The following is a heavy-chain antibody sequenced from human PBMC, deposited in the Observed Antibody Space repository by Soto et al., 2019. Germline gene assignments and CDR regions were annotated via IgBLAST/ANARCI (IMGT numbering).Heavy chain of an antibody. CDR3: ARASYSSSSAFDY. CDR1: GGSISSYY. Sequence: SETLSLTCTVSGGSISSYYWSWIRQPPGKGLEWIGYIYYSGSTNYNPSLKSRVTISVDTSKNQFSLKLSSVTAADTAVYYCARASYSSSSAFDYWGQGTLVTVSS. D-gene: IGHD6-6*01. V-gene: IGHV4-59*01. J-gene: IGHJ4*02. CDR2: IYYSGST.